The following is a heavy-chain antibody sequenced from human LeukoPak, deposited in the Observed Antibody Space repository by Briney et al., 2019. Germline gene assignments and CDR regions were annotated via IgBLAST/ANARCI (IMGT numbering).Heavy chain of an antibody. D-gene: IGHD3-3*01. CDR2: IKHDGSEK. CDR1: GFIFTNFF. V-gene: IGHV3-7*01. J-gene: IGHJ4*02. Sequence: GGSLRLSCAASGFIFTNFFMSWVRQAPGKGLEWVASIKHDGSEKYYVDSVRGRFTISRDNTKNLLYLQMSSLRAEDTAVYYCATDRGWRTSGYYLYYFEYWGQGTLVTFSS. CDR3: ATDRGWRTSGYYLYYFEY.